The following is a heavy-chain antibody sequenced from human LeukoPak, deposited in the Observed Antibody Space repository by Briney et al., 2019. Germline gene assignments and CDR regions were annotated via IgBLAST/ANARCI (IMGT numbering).Heavy chain of an antibody. CDR1: GFTFDDYA. V-gene: IGHV3-43D*03. D-gene: IGHD2-8*01. Sequence: PGGSLRLSCAASGFTFDDYAMRWVRQAPGKGLEWVSLISWDGGSTYYADSVKGRFTISRDNAKNTLYLQMNSLRAEDTAVYHCARDRVYALYYMDVWGKGTTVTVSS. CDR2: ISWDGGST. CDR3: ARDRVYALYYMDV. J-gene: IGHJ6*03.